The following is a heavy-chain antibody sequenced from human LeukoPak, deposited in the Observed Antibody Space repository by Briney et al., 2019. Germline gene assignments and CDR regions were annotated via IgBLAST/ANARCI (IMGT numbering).Heavy chain of an antibody. CDR3: AREHLPSSSRGGSWFDP. V-gene: IGHV3-7*01. D-gene: IGHD6-13*01. CDR1: GFTFSSYW. Sequence: GGSLRLSCAASGFTFSSYWMSWVRQAPGKGLEWVANIKQDGSEKYYVDSVKGRFTISRDNAKNSLYLQMNSLRAEDTAVYYCAREHLPSSSRGGSWFDPWGQGTLVTVSS. CDR2: IKQDGSEK. J-gene: IGHJ5*02.